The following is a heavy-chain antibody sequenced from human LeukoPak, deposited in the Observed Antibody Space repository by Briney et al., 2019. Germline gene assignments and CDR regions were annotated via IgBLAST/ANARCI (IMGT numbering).Heavy chain of an antibody. J-gene: IGHJ3*01. V-gene: IGHV2-5*01. CDR1: GFSLSTSGVG. Sequence: SGPTLVNPTQTLTLTCTFSGFSLSTSGVGVGWIRQPPGKALQWLALIYWNDDKRYTSSLNNRLTITKATSKNHVVLTMTNMXXXXXXXXXXXXXXXXXXXXXXXXXXXXXXXXWXQGTMVTVSS. CDR3: XXXXXXXXXXXXXXXXXXXXXX. CDR2: IYWNDDK.